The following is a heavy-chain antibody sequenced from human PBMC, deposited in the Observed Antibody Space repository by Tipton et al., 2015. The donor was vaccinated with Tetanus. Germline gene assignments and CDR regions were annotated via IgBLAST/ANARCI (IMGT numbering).Heavy chain of an antibody. CDR2: IYYSGTT. J-gene: IGHJ4*02. CDR3: ATRPAGADWYVYFDY. Sequence: TLSLTCIVSGGSIRDHIWSWILQPPGKGLEWIGYIYYSGTTQYNPSLKSRVTISVDTSKNQISLKLSSVTAADTAVYYCATRPAGADWYVYFDYWGQGTLVTVSS. CDR1: GGSIRDHI. D-gene: IGHD3/OR15-3a*01. V-gene: IGHV4-59*11.